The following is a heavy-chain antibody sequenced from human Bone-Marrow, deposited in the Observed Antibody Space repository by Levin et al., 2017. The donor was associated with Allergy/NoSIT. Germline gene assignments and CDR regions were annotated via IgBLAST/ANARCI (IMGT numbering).Heavy chain of an antibody. V-gene: IGHV3-48*03. CDR1: GFTFSSYE. CDR3: ARCVVTAKTPYYYDYDGMDV. D-gene: IGHD2-21*02. Sequence: GGSLRLSCAASGFTFSSYEMNWVRQAPGKGLEWVSYISSSGSTIYYADSVKGRFTISRDNAKNSLYLQMNSLRAEDTAVYYCARCVVTAKTPYYYDYDGMDVWGQGTTVTVSS. J-gene: IGHJ6*02. CDR2: ISSSGSTI.